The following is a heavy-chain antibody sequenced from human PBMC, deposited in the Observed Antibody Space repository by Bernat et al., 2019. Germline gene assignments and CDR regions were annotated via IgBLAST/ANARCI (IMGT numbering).Heavy chain of an antibody. Sequence: QVQLQESGPGLVKPSQTLSLTCTVSGGSISSGGYYWSWIRQHPGKGLEWIGYIYYSGSTYYNPSLKSRVTISVDTSKSQFSLKLSSVTAADTAVYYCARDWVKGQYFQHWGQGTLVTVSS. CDR1: GGSISSGGYY. D-gene: IGHD2-21*01. CDR2: IYYSGST. V-gene: IGHV4-31*03. J-gene: IGHJ1*01. CDR3: ARDWVKGQYFQH.